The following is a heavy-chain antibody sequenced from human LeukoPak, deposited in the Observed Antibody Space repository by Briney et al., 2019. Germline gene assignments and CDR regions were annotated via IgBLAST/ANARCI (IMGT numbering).Heavy chain of an antibody. J-gene: IGHJ4*02. D-gene: IGHD1-26*01. CDR1: GFTFSSYW. CDR2: INSDGSST. V-gene: IGHV3-74*01. CDR3: ARGHSGSYYYSVDC. Sequence: GGSLRLSCAASGFTFSSYWMHWVRQAPGKGLVWVSRINSDGSSTSYADSVKGRFTISRDNAKNTLYLQMNSLRAEDTAVYYCARGHSGSYYYSVDCWGQGTLVTVSS.